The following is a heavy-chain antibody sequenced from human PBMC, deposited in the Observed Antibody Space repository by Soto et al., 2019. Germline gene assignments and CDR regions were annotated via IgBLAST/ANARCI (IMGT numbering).Heavy chain of an antibody. V-gene: IGHV1-3*01. CDR2: INAGNGDT. CDR3: ARSVVTLSKGFLDY. D-gene: IGHD3-16*01. CDR1: GYTFTNYA. Sequence: QVQFVQSGAEVKKPGASVKVSCRGSGYTFTNYAVHWVRQAPGQRLEWMGWINAGNGDTRYSANFQGRVTCTRDTSAMTAYLEVNNLRSEDTAVYYCARSVVTLSKGFLDYWGQGTLVTVSS. J-gene: IGHJ4*02.